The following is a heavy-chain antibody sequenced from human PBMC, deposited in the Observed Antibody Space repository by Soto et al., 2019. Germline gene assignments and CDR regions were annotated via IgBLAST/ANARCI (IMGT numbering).Heavy chain of an antibody. Sequence: GASVKASCKASGYTFTSYGISWVRQAPGQGLERMGWISAYNGNTNYAQKLQGRVTMTTDTSTSTAYMELRSLRSGDTAVYYCARELYIVVVVDGTFGTDVWGQG. CDR2: ISAYNGNT. D-gene: IGHD2-15*01. CDR3: ARELYIVVVVDGTFGTDV. CDR1: GYTFTSYG. J-gene: IGHJ6*01. V-gene: IGHV1-18*01.